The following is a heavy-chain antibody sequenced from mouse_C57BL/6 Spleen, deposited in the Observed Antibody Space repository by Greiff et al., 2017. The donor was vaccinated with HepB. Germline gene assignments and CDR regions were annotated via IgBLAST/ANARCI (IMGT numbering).Heavy chain of an antibody. CDR3: ARKGTTGHYYAMDY. J-gene: IGHJ4*01. D-gene: IGHD1-1*01. CDR2: ISSGSSTI. Sequence: EVQGVESGGGLVKPGGSLKLSCAASGFTFSDYGMHWVRQAPEKGLEWVAYISSGSSTIYYANTVKGRFTISRDNAKNTLFLQMTSLRSEDTAMYYCARKGTTGHYYAMDYWGQGTSVTVSS. V-gene: IGHV5-17*01. CDR1: GFTFSDYG.